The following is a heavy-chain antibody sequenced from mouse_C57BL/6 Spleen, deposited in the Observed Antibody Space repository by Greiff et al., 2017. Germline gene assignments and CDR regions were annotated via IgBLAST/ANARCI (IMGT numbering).Heavy chain of an antibody. D-gene: IGHD1-2*01. V-gene: IGHV1-55*01. CDR1: GYTFTSYW. J-gene: IGHJ4*01. CDR2: IYPGSGST. CDR3: AHYDGDYAMDY. Sequence: QVQLKQPGAELVKPGASVKMSCKASGYTFTSYWITWVKQRPGQGLEWIGDIYPGSGSTNYNEKFKSKATLTVDTSSSTAYMQLSSLTSEDSAVYYCAHYDGDYAMDYWGQGTSVTVSS.